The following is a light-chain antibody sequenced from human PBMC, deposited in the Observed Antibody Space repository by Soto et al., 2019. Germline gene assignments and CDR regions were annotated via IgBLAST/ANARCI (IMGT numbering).Light chain of an antibody. CDR2: GAS. CDR1: QSVSSSY. CDR3: QQYGSSPWT. V-gene: IGKV3-20*01. J-gene: IGKJ1*01. Sequence: TQSPSFLSASVGDRVTITCRASQSVSSSYLAWYQQKPGQAPRLLIYGASSRATGIPDRFSGSGSGTDFTLTISRLEPEDFAVYYCQQYGSSPWTFGQGTKVDIK.